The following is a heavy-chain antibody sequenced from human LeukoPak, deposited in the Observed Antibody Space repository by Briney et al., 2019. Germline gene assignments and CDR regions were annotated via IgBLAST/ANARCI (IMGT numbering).Heavy chain of an antibody. Sequence: GGSLRLSCAASGFTFSSYSMKWVRQAPGKGREWVSSISSSSSYVYYADSVKGRFTISRDNAKNSLYLQMNSLRAEDTAVYYCAGGIVVVTALDYWGQGTLVTVSS. D-gene: IGHD2-21*02. J-gene: IGHJ4*02. CDR1: GFTFSSYS. CDR3: AGGIVVVTALDY. V-gene: IGHV3-21*01. CDR2: ISSSSSYV.